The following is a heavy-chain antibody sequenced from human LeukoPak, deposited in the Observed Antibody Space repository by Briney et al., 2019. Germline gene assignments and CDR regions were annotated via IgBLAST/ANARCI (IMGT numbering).Heavy chain of an antibody. CDR1: GFTFSKSW. CDR2: IRSKGDGGTT. CDR3: TTYNSRDAFDI. J-gene: IGHJ3*02. V-gene: IGHV3-15*01. D-gene: IGHD2/OR15-2a*01. Sequence: GGSLRLSCAASGFTFSKSWMSWVRQAPGKGLEWVGRIRSKGDGGTTDHAAPVKGRFTISRDDSKNTLNLQMNSLKTEDTAVYYCTTYNSRDAFDIWGQGTMVTVS.